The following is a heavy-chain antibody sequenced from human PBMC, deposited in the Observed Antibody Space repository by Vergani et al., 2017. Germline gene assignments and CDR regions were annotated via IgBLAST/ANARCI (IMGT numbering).Heavy chain of an antibody. Sequence: QLQLQESGPGLVKPSETLSLTCTVSGGSISSSSYYWGWIRQPPGKGLEWIGSIYYSGSTYYNPSLKSRVTISVDTSKNQFSLKLSSVTAADTAVYYCASIAAPLIYYYYYYGMDVWGQGP. D-gene: IGHD6-6*01. V-gene: IGHV4-39*01. CDR3: ASIAAPLIYYYYYYGMDV. CDR2: IYYSGST. CDR1: GGSISSSSYY. J-gene: IGHJ6*02.